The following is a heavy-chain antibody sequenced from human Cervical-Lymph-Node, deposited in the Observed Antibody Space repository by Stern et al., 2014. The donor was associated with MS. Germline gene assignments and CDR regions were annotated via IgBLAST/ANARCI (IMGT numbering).Heavy chain of an antibody. CDR1: GFTFSSSG. Sequence: VQLVESGGGVVQPGRSLRLSCAASGFTFSSSGMHWVRQAPGKGLEWLAIIGYDGSNRYYADSVKGRFTISRDNSKNTLYLQMNSLRAEDTAVYYCAREGGNTAEYFQHWGQGTLVTVSS. J-gene: IGHJ1*01. D-gene: IGHD4-23*01. CDR3: AREGGNTAEYFQH. CDR2: IGYDGSNR. V-gene: IGHV3-33*01.